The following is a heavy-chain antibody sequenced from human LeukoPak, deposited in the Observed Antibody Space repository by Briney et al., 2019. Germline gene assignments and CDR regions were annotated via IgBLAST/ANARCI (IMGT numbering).Heavy chain of an antibody. J-gene: IGHJ3*02. CDR2: ITDSGGRT. V-gene: IGHV3-23*01. Sequence: GGSLRLSCAASGFTFSSYVMSWVRQAPGKGLEWVATITDSGGRTYYAYSVKGRFTISRDNSKDTLYLQMNSLRAEDTAVYYSARDRYDFWSGLDAFDIWGQGTMVTVSS. D-gene: IGHD3-3*01. CDR1: GFTFSSYV. CDR3: ARDRYDFWSGLDAFDI.